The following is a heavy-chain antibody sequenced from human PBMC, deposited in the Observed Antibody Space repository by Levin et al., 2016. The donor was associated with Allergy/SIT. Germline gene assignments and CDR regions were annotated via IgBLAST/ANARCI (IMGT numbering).Heavy chain of an antibody. V-gene: IGHV1-2*02. J-gene: IGHJ6*02. CDR2: INPNSGGT. Sequence: ASVKVSCKASGYTFTGYYMHWVRQAPGQGLEWMGWINPNSGGTNYAQKFQGRVTMTRDTSISTAYMELSRLRSDDTAVYYCARDGAGAGYDWQYYYYGMDVWGQGTTVTVSS. CDR3: ARDGAGAGYDWQYYYYGMDV. CDR1: GYTFTGYY. D-gene: IGHD5-12*01.